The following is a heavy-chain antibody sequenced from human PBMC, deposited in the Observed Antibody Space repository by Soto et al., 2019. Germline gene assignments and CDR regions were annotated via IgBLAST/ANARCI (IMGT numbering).Heavy chain of an antibody. D-gene: IGHD1-26*01. J-gene: IGHJ4*02. CDR3: VNEGGRHGGRSFGY. V-gene: IGHV3-23*01. CDR1: GFTFSSYA. CDR2: ISGRGGNT. Sequence: EVQLLESGGGLVQPGGSLRLSCAASGFTFSSYAMSWVRQAPGKGLEWVSAISGRGGNTYYADSVKGRFTISRDNSKNTLYLQMNSLRAEDSAVYYTVNEGGRHGGRSFGYWGQGTLVTVSS.